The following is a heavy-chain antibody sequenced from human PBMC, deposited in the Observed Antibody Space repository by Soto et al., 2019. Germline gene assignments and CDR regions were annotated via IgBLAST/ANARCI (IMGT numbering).Heavy chain of an antibody. V-gene: IGHV4-61*01. CDR3: ASGYNYDSGGHPNFDS. CDR2: IYYSGST. J-gene: IGHJ4*02. CDR1: GGSVSSGSYY. D-gene: IGHD3-22*01. Sequence: PSETLSLTCTVSGGSVSSGSYYWSWIRQPPGKGLEWIGYIYYSGSTNYNPSLKSRVTISVDTSKNQFSLKLSSVTAADTAVYYCASGYNYDSGGHPNFDSWGQENL.